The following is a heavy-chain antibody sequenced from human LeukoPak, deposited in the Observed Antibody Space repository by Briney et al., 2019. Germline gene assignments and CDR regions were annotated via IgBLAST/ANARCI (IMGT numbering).Heavy chain of an antibody. Sequence: GGSLRLSCAASGFTVSSNYMSWVRQAPGKGLEWVSVIYSSGSTYYADSVKGRFTISRGNSKNTLYLQMNSLRGEDTAVYYCARDSSTGWYHGHWGQGTPVTVSS. CDR3: ARDSSTGWYHGH. CDR2: IYSSGST. V-gene: IGHV3-66*01. D-gene: IGHD6-19*01. J-gene: IGHJ4*02. CDR1: GFTVSSNY.